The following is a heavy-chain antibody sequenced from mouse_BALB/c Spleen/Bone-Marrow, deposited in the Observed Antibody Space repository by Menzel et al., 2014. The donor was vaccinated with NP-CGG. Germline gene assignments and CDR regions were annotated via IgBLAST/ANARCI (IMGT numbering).Heavy chain of an antibody. V-gene: IGHV2-9*02. D-gene: IGHD1-1*01. Sequence: HVQLQQSGPGLVAPSQSLSITCTVSGFSLTSYGVHWVRQPPGKGLEWLGVIWAGGSTNYNSALMSRLSISKDNSKSQVFLKMNSLQTNDTVMYYCARGDYSGWGQGTLVTVSA. CDR3: ARGDYSG. CDR2: IWAGGST. CDR1: GFSLTSYG. J-gene: IGHJ3*02.